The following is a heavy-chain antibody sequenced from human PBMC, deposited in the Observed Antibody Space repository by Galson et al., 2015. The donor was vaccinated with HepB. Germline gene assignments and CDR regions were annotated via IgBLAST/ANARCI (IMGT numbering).Heavy chain of an antibody. D-gene: IGHD5-24*01. CDR2: INPNSGGT. CDR1: YTFTGYY. CDR3: ARSRGLDGYNSNWFNP. V-gene: IGHV1-2*02. Sequence: YTFTGYYMHWVRQAPGQGLEWMGWINPNSGGTNYAQKFQGRVTMTRDTSISTAYMELSRLRSDDTAVYYCARSRGLDGYNSNWFNPWGQGTLVTVSS. J-gene: IGHJ5*02.